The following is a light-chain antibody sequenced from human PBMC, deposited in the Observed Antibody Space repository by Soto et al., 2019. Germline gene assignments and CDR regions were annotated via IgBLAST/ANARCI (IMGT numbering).Light chain of an antibody. CDR1: SSDVGGYNY. CDR3: CSYASSTAYL. J-gene: IGLJ1*01. CDR2: EVS. V-gene: IGLV2-14*01. Sequence: QSALTQPASVSGSPGQSITISCTGTSSDVGGYNYVSWYQQHPGKAPKLMVFEVSNRPSGVSYRFSGSKSGNTASLTISGLQAEDEADYFCCSYASSTAYLFGTGTKVTVL.